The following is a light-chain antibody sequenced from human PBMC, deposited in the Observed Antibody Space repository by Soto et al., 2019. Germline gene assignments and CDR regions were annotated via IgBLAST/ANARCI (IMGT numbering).Light chain of an antibody. CDR2: DAS. CDR3: QQYHNYPVT. V-gene: IGKV1-16*02. CDR1: QEISNH. J-gene: IGKJ4*01. Sequence: DIQMTQSPSSLSASVGDRDTITCRASQEISNHLAWFQQKPGKPPKSLIYDASILQSGVPSKFSGSGSGTDFTLTISSLQPEDFATYYCQQYHNYPVTFGGGTKVEIK.